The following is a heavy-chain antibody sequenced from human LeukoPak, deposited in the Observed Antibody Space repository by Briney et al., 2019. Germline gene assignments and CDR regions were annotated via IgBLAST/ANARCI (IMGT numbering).Heavy chain of an antibody. CDR1: GGSISSYY. CDR2: IYYSGST. CDR3: ARSSSGWYDY. J-gene: IGHJ4*02. D-gene: IGHD6-19*01. Sequence: SETLSLTCTVSGGSISSYYWSWIRQPPGKGLEWIGYIYYSGSTNYNPSLKSRVTISVDTSKNQFSLKLSSVTAADTAVYYCARSSSGWYDYWGQGTLVTVSS. V-gene: IGHV4-59*08.